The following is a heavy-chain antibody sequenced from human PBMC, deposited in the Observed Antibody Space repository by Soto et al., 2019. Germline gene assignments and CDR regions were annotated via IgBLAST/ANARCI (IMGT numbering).Heavy chain of an antibody. Sequence: SETLSLTCTVSGGSISSYYWSWIRQPPGKGLEWIGYIYYSGSTNYNPSLKSRVTISVDTSKNQFSLKLSSVTAADTAVYYCARGGTDSSSPSYYYYMDVWAKGPRSPSP. CDR2: IYYSGST. CDR1: GGSISSYY. D-gene: IGHD6-13*01. CDR3: ARGGTDSSSPSYYYYMDV. V-gene: IGHV4-59*01. J-gene: IGHJ6*03.